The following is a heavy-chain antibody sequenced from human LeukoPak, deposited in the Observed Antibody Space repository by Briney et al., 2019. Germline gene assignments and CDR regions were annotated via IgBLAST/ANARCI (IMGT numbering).Heavy chain of an antibody. CDR3: AKEEDYYDSSGYYSFDY. CDR2: ISGSGGST. CDR1: GFTFSSYA. J-gene: IGHJ4*02. D-gene: IGHD3-22*01. Sequence: GGSLRLSCGASGFTFSSYAMSWVRQAPGKGLEWVSAISGSGGSTYYADSVKGRFTISRDNSKNTLYLQMNSLRAEDTAVYYCAKEEDYYDSSGYYSFDYWGQGTLVTVSS. V-gene: IGHV3-23*01.